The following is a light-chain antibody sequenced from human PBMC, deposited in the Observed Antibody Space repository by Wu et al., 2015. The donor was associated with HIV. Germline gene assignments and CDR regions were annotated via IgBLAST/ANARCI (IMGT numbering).Light chain of an antibody. CDR1: QSISYTY. V-gene: IGKV3-20*01. CDR3: QQYGNSPNT. J-gene: IGKJ2*01. CDR2: GAS. Sequence: EIVLTQFPATLSLSPGERATHSCRASQSISYTYLAWYQQKPGQAPRLLIYGASSRATGIPDRFTGNGSGTDFTLTISRLEPEDFAVYYCQQYGNSPNTFGQGTKLEIK.